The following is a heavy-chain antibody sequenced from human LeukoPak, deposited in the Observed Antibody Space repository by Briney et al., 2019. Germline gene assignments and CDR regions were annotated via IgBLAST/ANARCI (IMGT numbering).Heavy chain of an antibody. CDR3: ATTRLRDPAEYFQH. Sequence: PGGSLRLSCAASGFTFSSYGMHWVRQAPGKGLEWVAVISYGGSNKYYADSVKGRFTISRDNSKNTLYLQMNSLRAEDTAVYYCATTRLRDPAEYFQHWGQGTLVTVSS. D-gene: IGHD1-14*01. V-gene: IGHV3-30*03. J-gene: IGHJ1*01. CDR2: ISYGGSNK. CDR1: GFTFSSYG.